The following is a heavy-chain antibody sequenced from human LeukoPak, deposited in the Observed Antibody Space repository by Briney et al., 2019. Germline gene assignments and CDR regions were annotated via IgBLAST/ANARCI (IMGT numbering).Heavy chain of an antibody. V-gene: IGHV3-48*01. D-gene: IGHD3-10*01. CDR1: GFTFSSYS. CDR3: ARVRITMVRGPSNFDY. Sequence: GGSLRLSCAASGFTFSSYSMNWVRQAPGKGLEWVSYISSSSTTIYYADSVKGRFTISRDNAKNSLYLQMNSLRAEDTAVYYCARVRITMVRGPSNFDYWGQGTLVTVSS. CDR2: ISSSSTTI. J-gene: IGHJ4*02.